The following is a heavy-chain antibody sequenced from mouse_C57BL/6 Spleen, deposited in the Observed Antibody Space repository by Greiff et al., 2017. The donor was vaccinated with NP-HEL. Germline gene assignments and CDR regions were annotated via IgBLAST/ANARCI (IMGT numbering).Heavy chain of an antibody. D-gene: IGHD2-4*01. CDR1: GYTFTGYW. CDR2: ILPGSGST. J-gene: IGHJ4*01. V-gene: IGHV1-9*01. CDR3: ARSGLYYDYDGGYAMDY. Sequence: VKLQESGAELMKPGASVKLSCKATGYTFTGYWIEWVKQRPGHGLEWIGEILPGSGSTNYNEKFKGKATFTADTSSNTAYMQLSSLTTEDSAIYYCARSGLYYDYDGGYAMDYWGQGTSVTVSS.